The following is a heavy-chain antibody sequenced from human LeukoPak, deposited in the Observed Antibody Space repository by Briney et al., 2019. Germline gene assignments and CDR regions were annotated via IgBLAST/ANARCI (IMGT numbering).Heavy chain of an antibody. V-gene: IGHV3-7*01. Sequence: PGGSLRLSCAASGFTFSGSWMIWIRQVPGKGLEWVANINQDGSKEYYLDSVKGRFTVSRDNAKNSLYLQMNNLRAEDTAVYYCATEPVEVWGQGTTVTVSS. CDR3: ATEPVEV. CDR1: GFTFSGSW. D-gene: IGHD2-2*01. CDR2: INQDGSKE. J-gene: IGHJ6*02.